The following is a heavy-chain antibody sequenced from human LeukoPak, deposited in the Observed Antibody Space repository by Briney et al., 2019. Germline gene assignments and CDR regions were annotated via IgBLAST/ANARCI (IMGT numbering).Heavy chain of an antibody. CDR2: IDGGGSGR. CDR1: GFTFSIFA. V-gene: IGHV3-23*01. CDR3: AKDQPADGYNSI. J-gene: IGHJ4*02. Sequence: GGSLRLSCAASGFTFSIFAMSWVRQAPGKGLEWVSTIDGGGSGRYYADSVKGRFTISRDNSENTLCLQITRLRADDTAVYYCAKDQPADGYNSIWGRGTLVAVSS. D-gene: IGHD5-24*01.